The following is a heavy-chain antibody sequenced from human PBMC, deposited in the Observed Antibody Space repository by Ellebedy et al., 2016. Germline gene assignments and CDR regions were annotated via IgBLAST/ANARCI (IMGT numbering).Heavy chain of an antibody. CDR1: GFTFSSYG. J-gene: IGHJ4*02. Sequence: GGSLRLSCAASGFTFSSYGMHWVRQAPGKGPEWVAVIWYDGSNKYYADSVKGRFTISRDNSKNTLYLQMNSLRAEDTAVYYCARDAYYYDSSGLFDYWGQGTLVTVSS. D-gene: IGHD3-22*01. CDR3: ARDAYYYDSSGLFDY. CDR2: IWYDGSNK. V-gene: IGHV3-33*01.